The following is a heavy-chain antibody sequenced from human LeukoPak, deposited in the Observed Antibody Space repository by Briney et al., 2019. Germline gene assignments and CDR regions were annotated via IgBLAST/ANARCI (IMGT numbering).Heavy chain of an antibody. D-gene: IGHD2-2*01. V-gene: IGHV1-2*02. CDR1: GYTFTGYY. J-gene: IGHJ6*03. Sequence: ASVKVSCKASGYTFTGYYMHWVRQAPGQGLEWMGWINPNSGGTNYAQKFQGRVTMTRDTSISTAYMELSRLRSDDTAVYYCARGREDIVVVPAAIERTYYYYYMDVWGKGTTVTVSS. CDR2: INPNSGGT. CDR3: ARGREDIVVVPAAIERTYYYYYMDV.